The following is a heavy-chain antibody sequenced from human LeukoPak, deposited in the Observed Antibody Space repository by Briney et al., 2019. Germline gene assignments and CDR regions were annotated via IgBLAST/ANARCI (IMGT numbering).Heavy chain of an antibody. J-gene: IGHJ4*02. CDR2: ISSISSYL. D-gene: IGHD3-9*01. CDR3: ARALYYDILTGYQTHTYYFDY. V-gene: IGHV3-21*01. Sequence: GGSLTLSCTAPGFTFSGDNMNWVRQAPGKGLKWVSSISSISSYLYYADSVKGRFTISRDNAKNSLYLQMNSLRAEDTAVYYCARALYYDILTGYQTHTYYFDYWGQGTLVTVSS. CDR1: GFTFSGDN.